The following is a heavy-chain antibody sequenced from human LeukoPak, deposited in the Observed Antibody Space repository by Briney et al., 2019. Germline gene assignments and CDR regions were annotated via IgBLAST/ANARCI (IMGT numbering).Heavy chain of an antibody. CDR1: GFTFCSYA. J-gene: IGHJ4*02. D-gene: IGHD5-18*01. V-gene: IGHV3-23*01. CDR3: AKGLAQLWFH. Sequence: GGSLRLSCAVSGFTFCSYAMSWIRQAPGKGLEWVSAISGSGGSTYYADSVKGRFTISRDNSKNTLYLQMISLRAEDTAVYYCAKGLAQLWFHWGQGTLVTVSS. CDR2: ISGSGGST.